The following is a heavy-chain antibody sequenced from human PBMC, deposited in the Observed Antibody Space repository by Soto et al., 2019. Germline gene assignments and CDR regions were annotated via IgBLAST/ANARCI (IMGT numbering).Heavy chain of an antibody. V-gene: IGHV4-59*01. Sequence: SETLSLTCTVSGGSISSYYWSWFRHPPGKGLEWIGYINYNGSTNYNPPPKSRVTITVDTTKNKLSTKMSSATTADTAVYYCARGTYHYYDIVTGEYCDLGMGVWGQGTMVTVSS. CDR1: GGSISSYY. D-gene: IGHD3-9*01. CDR2: INYNGST. J-gene: IGHJ6*02. CDR3: ARGTYHYYDIVTGEYCDLGMGV.